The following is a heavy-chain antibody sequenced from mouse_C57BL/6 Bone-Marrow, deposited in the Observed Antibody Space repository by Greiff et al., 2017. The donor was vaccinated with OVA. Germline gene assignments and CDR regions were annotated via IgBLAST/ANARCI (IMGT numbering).Heavy chain of an antibody. V-gene: IGHV2-5*01. D-gene: IGHD2-3*01. CDR3: AKKGWLLRGDAMDY. CDR2: IWRGGST. Sequence: VQLQQSGPGLVQPSQSLSITCTVSGFSLTSYGVHWVRQSPGKGLEWLGVIWRGGSTDYNAAFMSRLSITKDNSKSQVFFKMNSLQADDTAIYYCAKKGWLLRGDAMDYWGQGTSVTVSS. J-gene: IGHJ4*01. CDR1: GFSLTSYG.